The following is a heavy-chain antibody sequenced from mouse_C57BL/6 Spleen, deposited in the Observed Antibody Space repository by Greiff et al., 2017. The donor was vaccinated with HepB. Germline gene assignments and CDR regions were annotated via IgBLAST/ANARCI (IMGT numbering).Heavy chain of an antibody. CDR3: ARSGFITTVVAKDFDV. Sequence: QVQLQQPGAELVMPGASVKLSCKASGYTFTSYWMHWVKQRPGQGLEWIGEIDPSDSYTNYNQKFKGKSTLTVDKSSSTAYMQLSSLTSEDSAVYYCARSGFITTVVAKDFDVWGTGTTVTVSS. D-gene: IGHD1-1*01. CDR1: GYTFTSYW. V-gene: IGHV1-69*01. J-gene: IGHJ1*03. CDR2: IDPSDSYT.